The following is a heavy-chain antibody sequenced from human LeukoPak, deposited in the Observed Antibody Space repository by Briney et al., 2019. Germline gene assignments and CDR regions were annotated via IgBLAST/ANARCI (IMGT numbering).Heavy chain of an antibody. Sequence: GGSLRLSCAASGFTFSSYAMSWVRQAPGKGLEWVSAISGSGGSTYYADSVKGRFTISRDNSKNTLYLQMNSLRAEDTAVYYCAKAGGYYYVWGIDQTFDYWAQGPRVTFS. D-gene: IGHD3-10*02. CDR2: ISGSGGST. CDR3: AKAGGYYYVWGIDQTFDY. J-gene: IGHJ4*02. V-gene: IGHV3-23*01. CDR1: GFTFSSYA.